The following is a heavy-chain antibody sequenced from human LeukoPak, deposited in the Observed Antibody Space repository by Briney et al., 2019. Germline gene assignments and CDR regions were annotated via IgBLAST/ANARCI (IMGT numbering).Heavy chain of an antibody. CDR2: ISGGIITT. Sequence: GGSLTLSCAASGFTFSTYAMSWVRQAPGKGLEWVSAISGGIITTYYTDSVKGRFTISRDNSKHTLDLQMDSLRVDDTAVYYCAKMTGLKLTNYGMDVWGQGTTVTVSS. CDR3: AKMTGLKLTNYGMDV. J-gene: IGHJ6*02. CDR1: GFTFSTYA. D-gene: IGHD3-9*01. V-gene: IGHV3-23*01.